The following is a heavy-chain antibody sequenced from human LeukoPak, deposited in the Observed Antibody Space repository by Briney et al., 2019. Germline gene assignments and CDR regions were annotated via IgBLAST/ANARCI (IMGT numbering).Heavy chain of an antibody. D-gene: IGHD3-3*02. CDR1: GYTFSDFY. CDR3: ARVRLADERAWAY. J-gene: IGHJ4*02. Sequence: ASVTVSCMASGYTFSDFYIHWVRQAPGQGLEYVGWITPKSGDTYSPQRFQGRVTMTRDASIRTAYMELSSLRSDDTAVYFCARVRLADERAWAYWGQGTLVTVSS. CDR2: ITPKSGDT. V-gene: IGHV1-2*02.